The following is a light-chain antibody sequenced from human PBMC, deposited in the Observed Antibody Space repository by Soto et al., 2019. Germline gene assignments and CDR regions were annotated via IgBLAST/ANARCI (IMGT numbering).Light chain of an antibody. CDR1: QSVSSN. CDR3: QQYNNWPLT. Sequence: RVMTQSPATLSVSPGERATLSCRASQSVSSNLGWYQQKPGQAPRLLIYGASTRATGIPARFSGSGSGTEFTLTISSLHSEDFAVYYCQQYNNWPLTFGGGTKVDIK. V-gene: IGKV3-15*01. J-gene: IGKJ4*01. CDR2: GAS.